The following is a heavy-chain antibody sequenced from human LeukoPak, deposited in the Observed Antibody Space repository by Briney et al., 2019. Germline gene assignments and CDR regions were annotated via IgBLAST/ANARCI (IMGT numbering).Heavy chain of an antibody. J-gene: IGHJ4*02. CDR3: AKVDGGSYLLGPLDY. Sequence: PGGSLRLSCAASGFTFSSYAMSWVRQAPGKGLEWVSAISGSGGSTYYADSVKGRFTISRDNSKNTLYLQMNSLRAEDTAVYYCAKVDGGSYLLGPLDYWGQGTLVTVSS. V-gene: IGHV3-23*01. CDR2: ISGSGGST. D-gene: IGHD1-26*01. CDR1: GFTFSSYA.